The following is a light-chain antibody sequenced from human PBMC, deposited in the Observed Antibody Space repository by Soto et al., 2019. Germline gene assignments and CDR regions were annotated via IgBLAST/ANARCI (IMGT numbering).Light chain of an antibody. CDR2: DAS. J-gene: IGKJ2*01. Sequence: DIQMTQSPSTLSASVGDRVTITCRASQSISTWLAWYQQKPGKAPKLLIYDASSLESGVPSRFSGSGSGTEFTLTISSLQPDDFATYYCQQYNSYSSTFGQGTKLET. V-gene: IGKV1-5*01. CDR3: QQYNSYSST. CDR1: QSISTW.